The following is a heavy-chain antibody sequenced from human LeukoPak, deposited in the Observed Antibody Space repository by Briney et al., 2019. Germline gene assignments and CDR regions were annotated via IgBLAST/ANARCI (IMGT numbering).Heavy chain of an antibody. Sequence: GGSLRLSCSASGFSFSSYTMHWVRQAPGKGLEYVSGVSSNGVNTYYPDSVKGRFTISRDNSKNTLYLQMSSLRPEDTAVYSCVKGDVYTSSGLDYWGQGTLVSASS. V-gene: IGHV3-64D*06. CDR3: VKGDVYTSSGLDY. CDR2: VSSNGVNT. J-gene: IGHJ4*02. D-gene: IGHD3-16*01. CDR1: GFSFSSYT.